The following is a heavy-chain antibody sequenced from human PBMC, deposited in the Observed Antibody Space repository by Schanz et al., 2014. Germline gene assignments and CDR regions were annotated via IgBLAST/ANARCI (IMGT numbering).Heavy chain of an antibody. D-gene: IGHD3-3*01. Sequence: VQLVESGGGLVQPGGSLRLSCAASGFIFSNSWMSWIRQAPGKGLEWVSYISSSGSYTNYADSVKGRFTTSRDNGKKSMYLQMNSLRVEDTAVYYCARQPGRITVSGVVSNWFDPWGQGTLVTVSS. CDR1: GFIFSNSW. J-gene: IGHJ5*02. V-gene: IGHV3-11*05. CDR3: ARQPGRITVSGVVSNWFDP. CDR2: ISSSGSYT.